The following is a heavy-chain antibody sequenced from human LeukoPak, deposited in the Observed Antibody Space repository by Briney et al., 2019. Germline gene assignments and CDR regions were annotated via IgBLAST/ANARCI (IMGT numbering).Heavy chain of an antibody. CDR2: IYYSGST. CDR1: GGSISSSSYY. V-gene: IGHV4-39*07. Sequence: SETLSLTCTVSGGSISSSSYYWGWIRQPPGKGLEWIGSIYYSGSTYYNPSLKSRATISVDTSKNQFSLKLSSVTAADTAVYYCARGGIVGAHFDYWGQGTLVTDSS. D-gene: IGHD1-26*01. J-gene: IGHJ4*02. CDR3: ARGGIVGAHFDY.